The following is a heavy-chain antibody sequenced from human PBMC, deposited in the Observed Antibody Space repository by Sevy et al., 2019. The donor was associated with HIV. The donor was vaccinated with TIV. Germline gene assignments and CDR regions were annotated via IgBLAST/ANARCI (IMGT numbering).Heavy chain of an antibody. CDR2: INQDGSEK. J-gene: IGHJ4*02. CDR1: EFAFSGYW. Sequence: GSLRLSCAASEFAFSGYWMSWVRQAPGKGLEWVANINQDGSEKYFGVSVKGRFTISRDNAKNSLYLQMNSLRAEDTAVYYCARPAYGDYAALDYWGQGTLVTVSS. V-gene: IGHV3-7*01. D-gene: IGHD4-17*01. CDR3: ARPAYGDYAALDY.